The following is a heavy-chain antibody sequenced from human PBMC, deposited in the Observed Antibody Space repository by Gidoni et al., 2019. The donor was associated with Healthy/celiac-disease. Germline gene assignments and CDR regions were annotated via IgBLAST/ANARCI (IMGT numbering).Heavy chain of an antibody. CDR3: ARDPTAYYYDSSGFP. V-gene: IGHV3-11*01. D-gene: IGHD3-22*01. J-gene: IGHJ5*02. CDR1: GLPFSDYY. Sequence: QVQLVESGGGLVKPGGSLRVACAASGLPFSDYYMSWIRQAPGKGLEWVSYISSSGSTIYYADSMRGRFTISRDNAKNSLYLQMNSLRAEDTAVYYCARDPTAYYYDSSGFPWGQGTLVTVSS. CDR2: ISSSGSTI.